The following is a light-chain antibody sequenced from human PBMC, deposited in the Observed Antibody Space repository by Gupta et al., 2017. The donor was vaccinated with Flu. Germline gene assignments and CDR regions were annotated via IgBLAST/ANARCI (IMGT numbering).Light chain of an antibody. CDR1: QSIASY. J-gene: IGKJ4*01. CDR3: QQGYSTPLT. V-gene: IGKV1-39*01. CDR2: AAS. Sequence: DIQMTQSPSSLSASVGDRITITCRASQSIASYLNWFQQRPGKATKLLIYAASSLQSGVPSRFSGSGSGTDFTLIISNLQPEDFATYYCQQGYSTPLTFGGGTKVDIK.